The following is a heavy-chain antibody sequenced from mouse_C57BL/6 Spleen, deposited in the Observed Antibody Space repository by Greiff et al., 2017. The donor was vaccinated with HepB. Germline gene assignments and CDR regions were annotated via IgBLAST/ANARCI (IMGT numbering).Heavy chain of an antibody. Sequence: EVQLKQSGPELVKPGASVKISCKASGYTFTDYYMNWVKQSHGKSLEWIGDINPNNGGTSYNQKFKGKATLTVDKSSSTAYMELRSLTSEDSAVYYCARYYYGSSYRYFDVWGTGTTVTVSS. CDR2: INPNNGGT. D-gene: IGHD1-1*01. CDR1: GYTFTDYY. J-gene: IGHJ1*03. V-gene: IGHV1-26*01. CDR3: ARYYYGSSYRYFDV.